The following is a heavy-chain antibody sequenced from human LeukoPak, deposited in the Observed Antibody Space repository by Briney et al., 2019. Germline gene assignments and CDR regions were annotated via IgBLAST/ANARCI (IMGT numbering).Heavy chain of an antibody. D-gene: IGHD6-13*01. CDR3: ARLKGSWSIDY. V-gene: IGHV4-39*07. Sequence: PSETLSLTCTVSGGSISSSSYYWGWIRQPPGKGLEWIGNIFHGESSYLNPSLKSRITISVDTSKNRFSLKLTSVTAADTAVYYCARLKGSWSIDYWGQGTLVTVSS. CDR2: IFHGESS. J-gene: IGHJ4*02. CDR1: GGSISSSSYY.